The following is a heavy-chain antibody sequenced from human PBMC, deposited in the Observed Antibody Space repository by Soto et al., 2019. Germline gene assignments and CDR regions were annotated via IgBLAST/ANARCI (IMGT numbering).Heavy chain of an antibody. CDR2: IIPIFGTA. CDR3: ARDYYDSSGPSGV. J-gene: IGHJ6*02. Sequence: GASVKVSCKASGGTFSSYAISWVRQAPGQGLEWMEGIIPIFGTANYAQKFQGRVTITADESTSTAYMELSSLRSEDTAVYYCARDYYDSSGPSGVWGQGTTVTVSS. CDR1: GGTFSSYA. V-gene: IGHV1-69*13. D-gene: IGHD3-22*01.